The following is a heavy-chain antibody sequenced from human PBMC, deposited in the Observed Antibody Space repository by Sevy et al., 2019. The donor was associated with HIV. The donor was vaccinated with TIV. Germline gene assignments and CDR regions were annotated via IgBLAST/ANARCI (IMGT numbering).Heavy chain of an antibody. Sequence: GGSLRLSCTTSGFTFDDYAMSWFRQAPGTGLEWVAFITRNSYEAYGGTTEYAASVKGRFIISRDDSKSIAYLQMNSLKSEDTAVYYCARGLATADTPEYYFDYWGQRTLVTVSS. CDR2: ITRNSYEAYGGTT. D-gene: IGHD5-12*01. CDR1: GFTFDDYA. CDR3: ARGLATADTPEYYFDY. J-gene: IGHJ4*02. V-gene: IGHV3-49*03.